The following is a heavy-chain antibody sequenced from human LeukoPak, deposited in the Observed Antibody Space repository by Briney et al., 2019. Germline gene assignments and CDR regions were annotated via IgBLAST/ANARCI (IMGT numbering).Heavy chain of an antibody. CDR2: IYYSGST. V-gene: IGHV4-59*08. CDR3: ARLRFTDYYYYGMDV. CDR1: GGSISSYY. D-gene: IGHD3-10*01. Sequence: SETLSLTCAVSGGSISSYYWSWIRQPPGKGLEWIGYIYYSGSTDYNPSLKSRVTISVDTSKNQFSLKLSSVTAADTAVYYCARLRFTDYYYYGMDVWGQGPTVTVSS. J-gene: IGHJ6*02.